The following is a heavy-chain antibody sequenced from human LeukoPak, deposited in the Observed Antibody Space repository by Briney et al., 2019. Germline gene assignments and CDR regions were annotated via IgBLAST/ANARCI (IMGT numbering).Heavy chain of an antibody. CDR3: ARTSSGWYGGSFDP. Sequence: AAVKVSCKASGYTFTSYDINGVRQATGQGVEWMGWMNPNSGNTGYAQKFQGRVNMTRNTSISTAYMELSSLRSEDAAVYYCARTSSGWYGGSFDPWGQGTLVTVSS. D-gene: IGHD6-19*01. CDR1: GYTFTSYD. J-gene: IGHJ5*02. V-gene: IGHV1-8*01. CDR2: MNPNSGNT.